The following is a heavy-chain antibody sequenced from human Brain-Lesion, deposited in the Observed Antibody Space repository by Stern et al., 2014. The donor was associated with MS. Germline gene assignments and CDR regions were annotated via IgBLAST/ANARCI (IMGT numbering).Heavy chain of an antibody. CDR1: GGSISSSTYY. J-gene: IGHJ4*02. CDR2: IYYSGFT. V-gene: IGHV4-39*01. CDR3: ARHDSVPRPSQLYSARDRGPGYFDY. Sequence: QVQLQESGPGLVKPSETLSLTCTVSGGSISSSTYYWAWIRQPPGKGLERIGNIYYSGFTYYNPSLQSRVTISVDMSKNQFSLKLSSVTAADTAIYYCARHDSVPRPSQLYSARDRGPGYFDYWGQGTLVTVSS. D-gene: IGHD1-26*01.